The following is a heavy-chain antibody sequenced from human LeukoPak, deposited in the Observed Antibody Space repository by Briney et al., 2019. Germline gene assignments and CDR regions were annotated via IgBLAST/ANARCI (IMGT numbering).Heavy chain of an antibody. D-gene: IGHD6-13*01. V-gene: IGHV1-46*01. Sequence: ASVKVSCKASGYTFTSYYMHWVRQATGQRLEWMGIINPSGGSTSYAQKFQGRVTMTRDMSTSTVYMELSSLRSEDTAVYYCARDPHKPPVIAAAGLPEYYFDYWGQGTLVTVSS. CDR3: ARDPHKPPVIAAAGLPEYYFDY. CDR1: GYTFTSYY. CDR2: INPSGGST. J-gene: IGHJ4*02.